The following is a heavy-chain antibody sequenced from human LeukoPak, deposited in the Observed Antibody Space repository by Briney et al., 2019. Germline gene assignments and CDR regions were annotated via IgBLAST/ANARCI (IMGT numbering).Heavy chain of an antibody. CDR3: AKSPPLKYFDY. V-gene: IGHV3-30*04. J-gene: IGHJ4*02. CDR1: GFTFSSYA. CDR2: ISYDGSNK. Sequence: GGSLRLSCAASGFTFSSYAMHWVRQAPGKGLEWVAVISYDGSNKYYADSVKGRFTISRDNSKNTLYLQMNSLRAEDTAVYYCAKSPPLKYFDYWGQGTLVTVSS.